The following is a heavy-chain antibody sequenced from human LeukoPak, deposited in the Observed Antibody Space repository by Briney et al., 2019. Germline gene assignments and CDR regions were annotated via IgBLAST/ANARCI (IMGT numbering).Heavy chain of an antibody. CDR1: GFTFSSYE. D-gene: IGHD6-19*01. V-gene: IGHV3-48*03. J-gene: IGHJ3*02. CDR2: ISSSGSTI. CDR3: ARDSSGWSHDAFDI. Sequence: PGGSLRLSCAASGFTFSSYEMNWVRQAPGKGLEWVSYISSSGSTIYYTDSVKGRFTISRDNVKNSLYLQMNSLRAEDTAIYYCARDSSGWSHDAFDIWGQGTMVTVSS.